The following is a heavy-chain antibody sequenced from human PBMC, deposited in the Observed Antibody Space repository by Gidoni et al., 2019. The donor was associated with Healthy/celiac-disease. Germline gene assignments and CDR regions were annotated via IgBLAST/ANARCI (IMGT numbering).Heavy chain of an antibody. CDR3: ATWPYYDILTGCRSDP. V-gene: IGHV1-24*01. D-gene: IGHD3-9*01. CDR1: GYTLTELS. CDR2: FDPEVGET. J-gene: IGHJ5*02. Sequence: QVQLVQSGAEVKKPGASVKVSCKVSGYTLTELSMHWVRQAPGKGLEWMGGFDPEVGETIYAQKFQGRVTMTEDTSTDTAYMELSSLRSEDTAVYYCATWPYYDILTGCRSDPWGQGTLVTVSS.